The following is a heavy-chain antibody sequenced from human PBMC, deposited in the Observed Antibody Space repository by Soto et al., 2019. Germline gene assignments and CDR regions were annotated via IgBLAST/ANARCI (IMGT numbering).Heavy chain of an antibody. Sequence: QLQLQESGSGLVTPSQTLSLTCAVSGGSISSGAYSWNWIRQPPGKGLEWIAYINHSGTTLHNPSLKSRVTISVDTSKNQFSLMLTSVTAADTAVYYCARERTGGGEFDSWGQGTLVTVSS. D-gene: IGHD3-16*01. CDR2: INHSGTT. V-gene: IGHV4-30-2*01. CDR1: GGSISSGAYS. CDR3: ARERTGGGEFDS. J-gene: IGHJ4*02.